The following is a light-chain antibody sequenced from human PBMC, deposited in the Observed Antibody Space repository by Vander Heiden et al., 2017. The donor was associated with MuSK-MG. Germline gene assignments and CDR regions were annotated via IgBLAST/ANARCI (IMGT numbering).Light chain of an antibody. V-gene: IGKV3-20*01. CDR1: QTVSYTH. Sequence: EVVLTQSPGTLSLSPGERATLSFRASQTVSYTHLGGYQERPGQPPRLLIYYSIRRAAGIPDRFSASESGTDFTLTISRLEPEDFAVYYCQQYSGSSYTFGQGTRLEIK. CDR3: QQYSGSSYT. J-gene: IGKJ2*01. CDR2: YSI.